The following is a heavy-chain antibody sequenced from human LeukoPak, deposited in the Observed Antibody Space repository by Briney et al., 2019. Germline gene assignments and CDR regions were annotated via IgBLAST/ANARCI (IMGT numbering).Heavy chain of an antibody. J-gene: IGHJ2*01. CDR2: IYYSGST. CDR3: ARGRYGDYWYFDL. Sequence: SETLSLTCTVSGGSISSYYWSWIRQPPGKRLEWIGYIYYSGSTNYNPSLKSRVTISVDTSKNQFSLKLSSVTAADTAVYYCARGRYGDYWYFDLWGRGTLVTVSS. D-gene: IGHD4-17*01. CDR1: GGSISSYY. V-gene: IGHV4-59*01.